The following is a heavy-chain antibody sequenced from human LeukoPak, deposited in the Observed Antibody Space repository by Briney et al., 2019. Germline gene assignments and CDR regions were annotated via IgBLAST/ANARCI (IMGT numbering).Heavy chain of an antibody. Sequence: GGSLRLSCAASGFTVSSNYMSWVRQAPGKGLEWVSVIYSGGSTYYADSVKGRFTISRDNSKNTLYLQMNSLRAEDTAAYYCAREISNYYDSSGLDAFDIWGQGTMVTVSS. V-gene: IGHV3-53*01. J-gene: IGHJ3*02. D-gene: IGHD3-22*01. CDR1: GFTVSSNY. CDR3: AREISNYYDSSGLDAFDI. CDR2: IYSGGST.